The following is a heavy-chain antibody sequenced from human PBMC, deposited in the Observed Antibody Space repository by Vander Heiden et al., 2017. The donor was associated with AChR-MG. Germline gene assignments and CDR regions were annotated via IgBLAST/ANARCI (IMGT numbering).Heavy chain of an antibody. CDR3: ARDEGSSSAFDY. V-gene: IGHV1-2*02. Sequence: QVQLVQSGAAVKKPGASVKAFCKASGYTFTGYQMHWARLAPGQGLEWMGWINPNSGGTNDAQKFQGRVTMTRDTTISTAYMELSRLRSDDTAMYYCARDEGSSSAFDYWGQGTLVPVSS. J-gene: IGHJ4*02. D-gene: IGHD6-6*01. CDR2: INPNSGGT. CDR1: GYTFTGYQ.